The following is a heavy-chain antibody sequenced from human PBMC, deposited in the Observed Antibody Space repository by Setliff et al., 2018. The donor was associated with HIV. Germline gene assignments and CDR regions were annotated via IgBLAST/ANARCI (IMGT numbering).Heavy chain of an antibody. J-gene: IGHJ4*02. CDR1: GFTFSSYW. D-gene: IGHD3-9*01. CDR3: AREPYYDILTGYLDY. CDR2: IKQDGSEK. Sequence: SLRLSCAASGFTFSSYWMTWVRQAPGKGLEWVANIKQDGSEKYYVDSVWGRFTISRDNAKNSLYLQMNSLRAEDTALYYCAREPYYDILTGYLDYWGQGALVTVSS. V-gene: IGHV3-7*03.